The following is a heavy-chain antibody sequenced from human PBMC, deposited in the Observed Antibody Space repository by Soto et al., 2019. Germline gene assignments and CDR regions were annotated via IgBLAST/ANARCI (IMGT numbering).Heavy chain of an antibody. CDR1: GFTFSSND. V-gene: IGHV3-53*01. D-gene: IGHD3-22*01. CDR2: IYSGGST. CDR3: ATRPLLPGAP. Sequence: EVQLVESGGGLIQPGGSLRLSCAASGFTFSSNDMNWVRQAPGKGLEWVSLIYSGGSTYYADSVKGRFTISRDNSKNTLYLPMSILSAEDTAVYDCATRPLLPGAPWGQGTMVTVSS. J-gene: IGHJ3*01.